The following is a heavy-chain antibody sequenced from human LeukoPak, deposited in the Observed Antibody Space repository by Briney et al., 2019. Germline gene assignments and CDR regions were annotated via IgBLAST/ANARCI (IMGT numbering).Heavy chain of an antibody. CDR2: ISYDGSNK. D-gene: IGHD5-24*01. Sequence: AGGSLRLSCAASGFTFSNAWMSWVRQAPGKGLEWVAVISYDGSNKYYADSVKGRFTISRDNSKNTLYLQMNSLRAEDTAVYYCARERGLQGYFDYWGQGTLVTVSS. J-gene: IGHJ4*02. CDR3: ARERGLQGYFDY. V-gene: IGHV3-30-3*01. CDR1: GFTFSNAW.